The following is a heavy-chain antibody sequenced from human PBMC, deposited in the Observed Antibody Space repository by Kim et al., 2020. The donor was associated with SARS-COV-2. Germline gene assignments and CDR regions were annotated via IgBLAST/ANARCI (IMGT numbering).Heavy chain of an antibody. CDR1: GGSLNSSTDF. J-gene: IGHJ6*01. Sequence: SETLSLTCTVSGGSLNSSTDFWGWIRQPPGKGLEWVGSLYYTGSTYYNPSLKGRVTISVDTSKNQFSLRLTSVTAADTAVYYCARHVRDEVIIIYYFGM. CDR3: ARHVRDEVIIIYYFGM. V-gene: IGHV4-39*01. CDR2: LYYTGST. D-gene: IGHD3-10*01.